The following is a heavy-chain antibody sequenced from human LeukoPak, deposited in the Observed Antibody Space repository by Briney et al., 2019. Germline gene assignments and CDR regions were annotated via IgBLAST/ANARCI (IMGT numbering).Heavy chain of an antibody. CDR1: GGSISSSSYY. D-gene: IGHD2-2*01. CDR3: ATQGWDIVVVPAATDAFDI. V-gene: IGHV4-39*01. CDR2: IYYSGST. Sequence: SETLSLTCTVSGGSISSSSYYWGWIRQPPGKGLEWIGSIYYSGSTYYNPSLKSRVTISVDTSKNQFSLKLSSVTAADTAVYYCATQGWDIVVVPAATDAFDIWGQGTMVTVSS. J-gene: IGHJ3*02.